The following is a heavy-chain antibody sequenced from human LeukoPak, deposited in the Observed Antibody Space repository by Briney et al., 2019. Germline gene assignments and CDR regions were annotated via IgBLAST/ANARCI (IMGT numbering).Heavy chain of an antibody. CDR2: ISAYNGNT. CDR1: GYTFTSYG. D-gene: IGHD6-19*01. V-gene: IGHV1-18*01. Sequence: GASVKVSCKASGYTFTSYGISWVRQAPGQGLEWMGWISAYNGNTNYAQKLQGRVTMTTDTSTSTAYMELRSLRSDDTAVYYCARDVPSIAVAAMGELDYWGQGTLVTVSS. J-gene: IGHJ4*02. CDR3: ARDVPSIAVAAMGELDY.